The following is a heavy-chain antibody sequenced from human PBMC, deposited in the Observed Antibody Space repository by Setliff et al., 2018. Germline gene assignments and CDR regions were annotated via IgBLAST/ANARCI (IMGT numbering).Heavy chain of an antibody. V-gene: IGHV1-2*06. J-gene: IGHJ6*03. D-gene: IGHD3-22*01. Sequence: ASVKVSCKASGYTFIGYYIHWVRQAPGQGLEWMGRISPKSGGTDYAEKFQGRVTIITDESTSTAYMQLSSLGSEDTAVYYCVREGVDSRSSTDYRYYMDVWGKGTTVTVSS. CDR1: GYTFIGYY. CDR2: ISPKSGGT. CDR3: VREGVDSRSSTDYRYYMDV.